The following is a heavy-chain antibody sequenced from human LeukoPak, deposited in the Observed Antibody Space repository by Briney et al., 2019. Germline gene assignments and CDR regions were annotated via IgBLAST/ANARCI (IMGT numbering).Heavy chain of an antibody. Sequence: SETLSLTCTVSGGSISSGTYYWSWIRQPAGKGLEWIGRIYTSGSTNYNPSLKSRVTISVDTSKNQFSLKLSSVTAADTAVYYCARGMDDYDAFDIWGQGTMVTVSS. CDR2: IYTSGST. V-gene: IGHV4-61*02. CDR1: GGSISSGTYY. D-gene: IGHD4-11*01. J-gene: IGHJ3*02. CDR3: ARGMDDYDAFDI.